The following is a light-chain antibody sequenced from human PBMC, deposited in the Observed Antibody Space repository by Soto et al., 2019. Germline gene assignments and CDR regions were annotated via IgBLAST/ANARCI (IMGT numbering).Light chain of an antibody. CDR1: SSDVGAYNY. J-gene: IGLJ2*01. CDR2: EVT. CDR3: NSYTSTSTLV. V-gene: IGLV2-14*01. Sequence: QSVLTQPASVSGSPGQSITISCTGTSSDVGAYNYVSWYQQHPGKAPKLLIYEVTSRPSGVSNRFSGSKSGNTASLTISGLRTEDEADYYCNSYTSTSTLVFGGGTQLTVL.